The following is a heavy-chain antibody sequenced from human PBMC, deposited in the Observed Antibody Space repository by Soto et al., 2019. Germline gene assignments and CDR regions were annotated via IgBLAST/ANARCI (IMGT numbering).Heavy chain of an antibody. CDR2: VSYDGSKK. V-gene: IGHV3-30*03. CDR1: GFTFSRNG. CDR3: ARWVGGSMSDNSGKYDS. J-gene: IGHJ5*01. Sequence: QVQLVESGGGEVQPGTSLRLTCAGSGFTFSRNGMHWVRQAPGKGLEWVALVSYDGSKKYYVDSVKGRFTISRDNSENTLYLQMNSLRAEDTAVYYCARWVGGSMSDNSGKYDSWGQGTLVTVSS. D-gene: IGHD3-22*01.